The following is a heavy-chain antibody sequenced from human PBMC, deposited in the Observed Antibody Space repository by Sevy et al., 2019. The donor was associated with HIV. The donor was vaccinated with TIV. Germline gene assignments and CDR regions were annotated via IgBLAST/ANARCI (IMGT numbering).Heavy chain of an antibody. Sequence: GGSLRLSCAASGFTFDDYAMHWVRQAPGKGLEWVSGISWNSGNIDYADSVKGRFTISRDNAKNSLYLQMNSLRAVDTALYHCSKDRASGIYYERHDYYFGLDVWGQGTTVTVAS. CDR2: ISWNSGNI. J-gene: IGHJ6*02. CDR3: SKDRASGIYYERHDYYFGLDV. CDR1: GFTFDDYA. D-gene: IGHD3-10*01. V-gene: IGHV3-9*01.